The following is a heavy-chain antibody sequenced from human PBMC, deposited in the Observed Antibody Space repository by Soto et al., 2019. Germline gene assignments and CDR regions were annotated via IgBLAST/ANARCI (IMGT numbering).Heavy chain of an antibody. V-gene: IGHV1-69*12. Sequence: QVQLVQSGAEVKKPGSSVKVSCKASGGTFSSYAISWVRQAPGQGLEWMGGINPIFGTANYAQKFQGRVTITADESTSTAYMELSSLRSEDTAVYYCARDRSDYVLTYYYYGMDVWGQGTTVTVSS. J-gene: IGHJ6*02. CDR1: GGTFSSYA. D-gene: IGHD4-17*01. CDR2: INPIFGTA. CDR3: ARDRSDYVLTYYYYGMDV.